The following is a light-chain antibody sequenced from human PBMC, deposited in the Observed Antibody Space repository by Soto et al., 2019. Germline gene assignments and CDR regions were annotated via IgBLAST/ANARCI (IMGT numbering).Light chain of an antibody. V-gene: IGKV1-39*01. Sequence: DIQMTQSPSSLSASVGDRATITCRASQSISTYLNWYQQQPGKAPKLLIYAAYTLQSGVQSRFSGSGSRSDFTLTIRSLQPEDFATYYCKQSYSNPHTFGHGTRLEIK. CDR2: AAY. CDR3: KQSYSNPHT. CDR1: QSISTY. J-gene: IGKJ5*01.